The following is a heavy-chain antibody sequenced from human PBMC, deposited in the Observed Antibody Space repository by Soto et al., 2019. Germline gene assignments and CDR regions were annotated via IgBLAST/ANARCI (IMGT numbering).Heavy chain of an antibody. D-gene: IGHD6-19*01. J-gene: IGHJ5*02. Sequence: EVQLVESGGGLVQPGGSLRLSCAASGFTFSSYSMNWVRQAPGKGLEWVSYISSSSSTIYYADSVKGRFTSSRDNAKNSLYLQMNRLRDEDTAVYYCAREGGWLNWFDPWGQGTLVTVSS. V-gene: IGHV3-48*02. CDR3: AREGGWLNWFDP. CDR1: GFTFSSYS. CDR2: ISSSSSTI.